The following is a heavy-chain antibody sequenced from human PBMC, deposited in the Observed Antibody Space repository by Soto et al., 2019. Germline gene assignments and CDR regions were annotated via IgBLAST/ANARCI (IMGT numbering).Heavy chain of an antibody. Sequence: LSCVASGFTFSTYAMGWVRQAPGKGPEWVSAIVFSGYGTYYADSVKGRFTISRDNPKNTLYLQMNNLRVEDTAIYYCVRGAEVVTRVYDYWGQGTLVTVSS. D-gene: IGHD6-6*01. CDR2: IVFSGYGT. J-gene: IGHJ4*02. CDR1: GFTFSTYA. CDR3: VRGAEVVTRVYDY. V-gene: IGHV3-23*01.